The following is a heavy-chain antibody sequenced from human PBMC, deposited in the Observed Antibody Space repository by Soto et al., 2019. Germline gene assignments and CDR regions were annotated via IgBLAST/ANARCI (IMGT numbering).Heavy chain of an antibody. D-gene: IGHD3-22*01. Sequence: QVQLQESGPGLVKPSQTLSLICTVSGGSISNSDYYWSWIRQHPGKGLEWIGYIYYSGSTYYNPSLKSRVTISVDTSKNQFSLQLSSVTAADTAVYYCARHSSGYHPDYWGQGTLVTVSS. V-gene: IGHV4-31*03. CDR1: GGSISNSDYY. CDR2: IYYSGST. J-gene: IGHJ4*02. CDR3: ARHSSGYHPDY.